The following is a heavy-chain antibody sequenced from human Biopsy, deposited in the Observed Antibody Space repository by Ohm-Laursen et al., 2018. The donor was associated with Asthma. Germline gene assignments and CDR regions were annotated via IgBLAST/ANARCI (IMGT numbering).Heavy chain of an antibody. D-gene: IGHD2-2*01. V-gene: IGHV1-69*13. CDR3: ARKAGSCISRTCYSLDF. CDR2: INSVFGTT. J-gene: IGHJ4*02. CDR1: GGTFNTYV. Sequence: SVKVSCKSLGGTFNTYVIGWVRQAPGQGLEWMGGINSVFGTTTYPQKFQDRVTITADDSTSTVYMELSSLRFGDTAVYYCARKAGSCISRTCYSLDFWGQGTLVTVSS.